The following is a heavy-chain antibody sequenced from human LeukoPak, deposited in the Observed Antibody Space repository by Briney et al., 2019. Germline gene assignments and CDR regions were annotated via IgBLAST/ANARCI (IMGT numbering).Heavy chain of an antibody. CDR3: ANFGFVVVPAAI. V-gene: IGHV3-23*01. Sequence: PGGSLRLSCAASGFTFSSYAMSWVRQAPGKGLEWVSAISGSGDSTYYADSVKGRFTISRDNSKNTLYLQMNSLRAEDTAVYYCANFGFVVVPAAIWGQGTLVTVSS. CDR1: GFTFSSYA. CDR2: ISGSGDST. D-gene: IGHD2-2*01. J-gene: IGHJ4*02.